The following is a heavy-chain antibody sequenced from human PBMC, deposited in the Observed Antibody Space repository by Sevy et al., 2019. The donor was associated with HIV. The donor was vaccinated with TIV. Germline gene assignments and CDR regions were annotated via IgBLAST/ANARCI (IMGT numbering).Heavy chain of an antibody. CDR3: AKRRVQSGLSGGGANYGMDV. V-gene: IGHV3-23*01. CDR1: GFPFSNYA. Sequence: GGSLRLSCAASGFPFSNYAMSWVRQAPGKGLEWVSTLIGGGSRTYYADSVTGRFIISRDNFRNTLYLQMNSLRAEDTAIYYCAKRRVQSGLSGGGANYGMDVCGRGTTATVSS. D-gene: IGHD2-8*02. J-gene: IGHJ6*02. CDR2: LIGGGSRT.